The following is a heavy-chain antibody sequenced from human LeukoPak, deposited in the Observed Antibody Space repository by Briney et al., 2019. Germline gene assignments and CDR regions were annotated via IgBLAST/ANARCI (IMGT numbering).Heavy chain of an antibody. Sequence: SVKVSCKASGGTFSSYAISWVRQAPEQGLEWMGGIIPIFGTANYAQKFQGRVTITTDESTSTAYMELSSLRSEDTAVYYCAGLITTGYYYYYYMDVWGKGTTVTVSS. J-gene: IGHJ6*03. V-gene: IGHV1-69*05. CDR3: AGLITTGYYYYYYMDV. CDR1: GGTFSSYA. D-gene: IGHD4-17*01. CDR2: IIPIFGTA.